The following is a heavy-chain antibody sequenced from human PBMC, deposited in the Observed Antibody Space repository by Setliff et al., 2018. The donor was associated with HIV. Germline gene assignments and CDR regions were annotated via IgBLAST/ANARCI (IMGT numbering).Heavy chain of an antibody. J-gene: IGHJ4*02. CDR1: RDSISSSSDY. CDR2: IYSNGRT. V-gene: IGHV4-39*01. CDR3: ARRIAVANYYFDF. Sequence: SETLSLTCTVSRDSISSSSDYWGWIRQSPRKGLEWIGTIYSNGRTYYNPSLKSRVTMSLDTSKSQFSLKLKSVTATDTAVYYCARRIAVANYYFDFWGQGTLVTVSS. D-gene: IGHD6-19*01.